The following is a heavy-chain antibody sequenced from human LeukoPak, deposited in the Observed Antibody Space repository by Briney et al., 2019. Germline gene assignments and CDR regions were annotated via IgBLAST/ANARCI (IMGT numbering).Heavy chain of an antibody. V-gene: IGHV4-34*01. D-gene: IGHD3-10*01. CDR1: GGSFSGYY. J-gene: IGHJ4*02. CDR3: ARTVPWFGQLSNYFDY. Sequence: KTSETLSLTCAVYGGSFSGYYWSWIRQPPGKGLEWIGEINHSGSTNYNPSLKSRLTISVDTSKSQFSLKLGSVTAADTAVYFCARTVPWFGQLSNYFDYWGQGTLVTVSS. CDR2: INHSGST.